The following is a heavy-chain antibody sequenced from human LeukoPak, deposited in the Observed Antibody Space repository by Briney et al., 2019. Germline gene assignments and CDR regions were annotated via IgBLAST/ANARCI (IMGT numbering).Heavy chain of an antibody. V-gene: IGHV3-30*04. CDR3: ARVSRENYDSSGYYLDY. J-gene: IGHJ4*02. D-gene: IGHD3-22*01. Sequence: GGSLRLSCAASGFTFSSYAMYWVRQAPGKGLEWVAVISYDGSNKYYADSVKGRFTISRDNSKNTLYLQMNSLRAEDTAVYYCARVSRENYDSSGYYLDYWGQGTLVTVSS. CDR1: GFTFSSYA. CDR2: ISYDGSNK.